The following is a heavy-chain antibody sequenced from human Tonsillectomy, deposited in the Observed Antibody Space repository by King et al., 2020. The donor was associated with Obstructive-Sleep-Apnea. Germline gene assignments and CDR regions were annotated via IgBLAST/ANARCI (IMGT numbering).Heavy chain of an antibody. CDR1: GGSISSYY. J-gene: IGHJ1*01. D-gene: IGHD6-25*01. CDR2: IYYSGST. CDR3: ARGQKTEYTGGWVYFQH. Sequence: VQLQESGPGLVKPSETLSLTCTVSGGSISSYYWSWIRQPPGKGLEWIGYIYYSGSTNYNPSLKSRVTISLDTSKNQFSLKLSSVTAADTAVYYCARGQKTEYTGGWVYFQHWGQGTLVTVSS. V-gene: IGHV4-59*01.